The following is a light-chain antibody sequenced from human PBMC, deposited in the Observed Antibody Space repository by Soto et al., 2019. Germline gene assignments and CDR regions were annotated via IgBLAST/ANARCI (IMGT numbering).Light chain of an antibody. CDR2: GAS. V-gene: IGKV3-20*01. J-gene: IGKJ5*01. CDR1: QSVGTR. Sequence: EILLTQSPDTLSLSPGARAPLSCRAAQSVGTRLAWYQHKTGQAPRLLISGASSRATGIPDRFTGSGSETSFTLTISRLEPEDFALYYCQHYQSGHPITFGQGTRLEIK. CDR3: QHYQSGHPIT.